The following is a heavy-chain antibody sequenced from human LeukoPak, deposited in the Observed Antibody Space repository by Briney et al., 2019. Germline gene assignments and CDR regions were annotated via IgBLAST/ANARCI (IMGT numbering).Heavy chain of an antibody. CDR2: ISGSGGST. CDR1: GFTFSSYA. D-gene: IGHD3-10*01. Sequence: GGSLRLSRAASGFTFSSYAMSWVRQAPGKGLEWVSAISGSGGSTYYADSVKGRFTISRDNSKNTLYLQMNSLRAEDTTVYYCAKAANVLWFGELLSFDYWGQGTLVTVSS. V-gene: IGHV3-23*01. J-gene: IGHJ4*02. CDR3: AKAANVLWFGELLSFDY.